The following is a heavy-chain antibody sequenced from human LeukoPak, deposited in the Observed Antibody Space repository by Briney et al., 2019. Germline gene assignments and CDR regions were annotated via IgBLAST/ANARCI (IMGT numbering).Heavy chain of an antibody. CDR3: ARGRYYYGSGSPRTWFDP. J-gene: IGHJ5*02. D-gene: IGHD3-10*01. CDR1: GGSISSYY. V-gene: IGHV4-59*01. CDR2: IYYSGST. Sequence: SETLSLTCTVSGGSISSYYWSWIRQPPGKGLEWIGYIYYSGSTNYNPSLKSRVTISVDTSKNQFSLKLSSVTAADTAVYYCARGRYYYGSGSPRTWFDPWGQGTLVTVSS.